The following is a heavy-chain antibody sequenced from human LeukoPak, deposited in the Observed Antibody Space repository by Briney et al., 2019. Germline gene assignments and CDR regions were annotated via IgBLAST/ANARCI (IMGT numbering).Heavy chain of an antibody. V-gene: IGHV4-4*07. CDR3: ARGRGSSWSDDAFDI. Sequence: SETLSLTCTVSGGSISSYYWSWIRQPAGKGLEWIGRIYTSGSTNYNPSLKSRATMSVDTSKNQFSLKLSSVTAADTAGYYCARGRGSSWSDDAFDIWGQGTMVTVSS. D-gene: IGHD6-13*01. CDR2: IYTSGST. J-gene: IGHJ3*02. CDR1: GGSISSYY.